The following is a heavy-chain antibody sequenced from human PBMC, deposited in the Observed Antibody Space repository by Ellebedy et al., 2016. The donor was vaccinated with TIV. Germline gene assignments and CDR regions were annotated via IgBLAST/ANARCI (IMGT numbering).Heavy chain of an antibody. J-gene: IGHJ5*02. V-gene: IGHV3-7*01. D-gene: IGHD4-17*01. CDR3: ARRGSYGDYAVQINNWFDP. CDR2: IYHGGSQQ. Sequence: GESLKISCAASGFSFRSYWMSWVRQAPGKGLEWVANIYHGGSQQYYVDSVKGRFTISRDNAKNLLYLQMDSLRAEDTVVYYCARRGSYGDYAVQINNWFDPWGRGTLVTVSS. CDR1: GFSFRSYW.